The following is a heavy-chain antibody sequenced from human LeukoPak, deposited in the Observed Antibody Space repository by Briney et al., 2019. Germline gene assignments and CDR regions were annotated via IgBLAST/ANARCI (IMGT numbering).Heavy chain of an antibody. D-gene: IGHD2-15*01. CDR2: ISGSGGST. J-gene: IGHJ4*02. CDR3: ARASDIVVVVAATD. CDR1: GFTFSSYA. Sequence: GGSLRLSCAASGFTFSSYAMSWVRQAPGKGLEWVSAISGSGGSTYYADSVKGRFTISRDNSKNTLYLQMNSLRAEDTAVYYCARASDIVVVVAATDWGQGTLVTVSS. V-gene: IGHV3-23*01.